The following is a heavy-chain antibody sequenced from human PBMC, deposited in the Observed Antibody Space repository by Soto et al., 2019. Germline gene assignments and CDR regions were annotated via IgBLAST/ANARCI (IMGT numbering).Heavy chain of an antibody. CDR1: VFTFSNAW. Sequence: GGSLRLSCAASVFTFSNAWMSWVRQAPGKGLEWVGRIKGEADGGTTDYAAPVKGRITISRDHSKDTLYLHMNSLKTEDTAVYYCTTGLSNGYYNFDYWGQGTPVTVSS. D-gene: IGHD3-22*01. V-gene: IGHV3-15*01. CDR3: TTGLSNGYYNFDY. J-gene: IGHJ4*02. CDR2: IKGEADGGTT.